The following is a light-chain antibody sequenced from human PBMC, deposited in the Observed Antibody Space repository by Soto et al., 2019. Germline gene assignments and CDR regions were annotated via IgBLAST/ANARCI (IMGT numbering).Light chain of an antibody. CDR1: SSDVGGYNY. CDR2: DVS. CDR3: SSYASASTVV. J-gene: IGLJ2*01. V-gene: IGLV2-14*03. Sequence: QSALTQPASVSGSPGQSITISCTGTSSDVGGYNYVSWYQQHPGEAPQLMIYDVSYRPSGVSNRFSGSKSGNTASLTISGLQAEDEDDYYCSSYASASTVVFGGGTKLTVL.